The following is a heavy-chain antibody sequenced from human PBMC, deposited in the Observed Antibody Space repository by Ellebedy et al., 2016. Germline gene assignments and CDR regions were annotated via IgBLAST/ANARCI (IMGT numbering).Heavy chain of an antibody. CDR2: TFWDDDQ. Sequence: SGPTLVXPTQTLTLTCTFDGFSLTTTGEGVAWIRQTPGKALEWLGLTFWDDDQRYKPSLQNRLAITKDTSKKQVVLTMTNIDPVDTATYYCAHSTPRNYGGYPYWGQGILVTVSS. D-gene: IGHD5-12*01. V-gene: IGHV2-5*02. CDR1: GFSLTTTGEG. CDR3: AHSTPRNYGGYPY. J-gene: IGHJ4*02.